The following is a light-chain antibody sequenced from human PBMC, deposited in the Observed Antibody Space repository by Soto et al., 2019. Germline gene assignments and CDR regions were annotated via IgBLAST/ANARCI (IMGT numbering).Light chain of an antibody. CDR3: QQYGTSPRT. Sequence: EVVLTQSPGTLSLSPGETATLSCRASQSVSMNYLAWYQQKPGQAPRLLIYGASGRATGIPDRFSGSESGTDFTLTISRLEAEDSAVYYCQQYGTSPRTFGQGTKVEIK. V-gene: IGKV3-20*01. J-gene: IGKJ1*01. CDR2: GAS. CDR1: QSVSMNY.